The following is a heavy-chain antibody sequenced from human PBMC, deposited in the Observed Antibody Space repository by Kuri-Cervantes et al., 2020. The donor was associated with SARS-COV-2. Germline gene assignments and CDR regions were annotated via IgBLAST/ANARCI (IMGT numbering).Heavy chain of an antibody. D-gene: IGHD4-17*01. CDR1: GYTFTSYG. J-gene: IGHJ4*02. CDR3: PRSPSNGXXAGWFDY. V-gene: IGHV1-46*01. Sequence: ASVKVSXKASGYTFTSYGISWVRQAXGQGLEWMGXINPSXGSTSYAQXFQGRVTMTRDTSTXTVYMELSSLRSEDTAMYXCPRSPSNGXXAGWFDYWGQGTLVTVSS. CDR2: INPSXGST.